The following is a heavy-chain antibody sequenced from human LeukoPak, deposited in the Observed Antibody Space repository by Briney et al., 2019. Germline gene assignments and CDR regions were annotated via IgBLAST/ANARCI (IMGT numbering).Heavy chain of an antibody. CDR1: GGTFSSYA. V-gene: IGHV1-69*05. CDR2: IIPIFGTA. J-gene: IGHJ5*02. Sequence: SVKVSCKASGGTFSSYAISWVRQAPGQGLEWMGRIIPIFGTANYAQKFQGRVTITTDESTSTAYMELSSLRSEDTVVYYCARDLLTGYNWFDPWGQGTLVTVSS. D-gene: IGHD1-1*01. CDR3: ARDLLTGYNWFDP.